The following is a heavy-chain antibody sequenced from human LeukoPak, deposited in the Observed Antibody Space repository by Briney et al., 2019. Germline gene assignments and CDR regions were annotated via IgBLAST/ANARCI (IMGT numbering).Heavy chain of an antibody. CDR3: AKQDILSGWGL. J-gene: IGHJ4*02. CDR1: GFTFNVYA. D-gene: IGHD3-9*01. Sequence: GGSLRLSCAASGFTFNVYAMNWVRQAPGKGLEWVSTLTSSGADTFYAASVKGRFTASRDNSKNTVFLQISRLRVEDTAVYYCAKQDILSGWGLWGQGTLVTVSS. CDR2: LTSSGADT. V-gene: IGHV3-23*01.